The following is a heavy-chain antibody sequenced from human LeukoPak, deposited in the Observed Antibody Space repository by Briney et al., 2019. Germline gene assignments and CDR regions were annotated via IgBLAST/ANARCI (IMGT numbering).Heavy chain of an antibody. D-gene: IGHD5-12*01. CDR1: GGTFSSYA. J-gene: IGHJ4*02. V-gene: IGHV1-69*13. CDR2: IIPIFGTA. Sequence: ASVKVSCKASGGTFSSYAISWVRQAPGQGLEWMGGIIPIFGTANYAQKFQGRVTITADESTSTAYMELSSLRSEDTAVYYCAKDPGYSGYDWWYFDYWGQGTLVTVSS. CDR3: AKDPGYSGYDWWYFDY.